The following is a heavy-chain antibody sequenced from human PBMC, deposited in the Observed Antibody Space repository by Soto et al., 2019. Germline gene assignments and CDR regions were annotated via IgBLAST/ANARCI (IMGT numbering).Heavy chain of an antibody. J-gene: IGHJ6*02. CDR1: GFTFSSYA. CDR2: ISGSGGST. V-gene: IGHV3-23*01. CDR3: AKDPPGSRITIFGVVSSDYGMDV. D-gene: IGHD3-3*01. Sequence: GGSLRLSCAASGFTFSSYAMSWVRQAPGKGLEWVSAISGSGGSTYYADSVKGRFTISRDNSKNTLYLQMNSLRAEDTAVYYCAKDPPGSRITIFGVVSSDYGMDVWGQGTTVTVSS.